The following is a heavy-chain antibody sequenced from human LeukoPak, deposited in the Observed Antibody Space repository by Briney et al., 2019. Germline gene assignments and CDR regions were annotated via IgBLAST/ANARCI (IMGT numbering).Heavy chain of an antibody. V-gene: IGHV4-39*01. D-gene: IGHD3-22*01. J-gene: IGHJ4*02. CDR3: ARCYYYDSSGPDY. Sequence: SETLSLTCTVSGGSISSSSYYWGWLRQPPGTGLEWIGSIYYSGSTYYNPSLKSRVTISVDTSKNQFSLKLSSVTAADTAVYYCARCYYYDSSGPDYWGQGTLVTVSS. CDR1: GGSISSSSYY. CDR2: IYYSGST.